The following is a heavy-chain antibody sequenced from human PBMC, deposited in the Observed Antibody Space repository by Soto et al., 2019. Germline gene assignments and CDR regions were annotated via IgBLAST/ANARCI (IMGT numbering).Heavy chain of an antibody. CDR1: GGSISNYY. Sequence: VQLQESGPGLVKPSETLSLTCTVSGGSISNYYWSWIRQPPGKGLEWIANIHYSGTTNYNPSLASRVSVSVDTSKNQFSLKLTSVTAADRAIYYCARYNSYAIDYWSRGTLVTVSS. V-gene: IGHV4-59*01. CDR2: IHYSGTT. J-gene: IGHJ4*02. D-gene: IGHD1-1*01. CDR3: ARYNSYAIDY.